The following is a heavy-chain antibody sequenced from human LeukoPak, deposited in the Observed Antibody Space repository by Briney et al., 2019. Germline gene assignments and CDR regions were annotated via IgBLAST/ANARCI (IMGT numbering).Heavy chain of an antibody. J-gene: IGHJ5*02. V-gene: IGHV3-21*01. CDR3: ARWGFLAYCGGDCYST. CDR2: ISSSSSYI. D-gene: IGHD2-21*02. CDR1: GFTFDDYG. Sequence: PGGSLRLSCAASGFTFDDYGMSWVRQAPGKGLEWVSSISSSSSYIYYADSVKGRFTISRDNAKNSLYLQMNSLRAEDTAVYYCARWGFLAYCGGDCYSTWGQGTLVTVSS.